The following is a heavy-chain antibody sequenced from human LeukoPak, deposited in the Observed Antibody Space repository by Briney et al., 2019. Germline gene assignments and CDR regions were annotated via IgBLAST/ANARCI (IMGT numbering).Heavy chain of an antibody. CDR2: INEDGSTT. CDR3: ARDKETLFDY. Sequence: PGGSLRLSCAASGFTFSSNWMHWVRQAPGKGLVWVSRINEDGSTTNYADSVKGRSTIFRDNAKNTLYLQMNSLRAEDTAVYYCARDKETLFDYWGQGTLVTVSS. CDR1: GFTFSSNW. J-gene: IGHJ4*02. V-gene: IGHV3-74*01.